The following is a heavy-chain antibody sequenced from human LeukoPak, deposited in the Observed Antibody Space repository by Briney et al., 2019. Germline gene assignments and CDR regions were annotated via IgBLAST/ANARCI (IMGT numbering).Heavy chain of an antibody. J-gene: IGHJ3*02. CDR1: EFTFSNYA. V-gene: IGHV3-23*01. Sequence: GGSLRLSCAASEFTFSNYAMNWVRQAPGKGLEWVSGISGGGGSTYYADSVKGRFTISRDNSKNTLYLQMNSLRDEDTAVYYCALALVSLQNIAAAGSTGAFDMWGQGTMVTVSS. CDR2: ISGGGGST. CDR3: ALALVSLQNIAAAGSTGAFDM. D-gene: IGHD6-13*01.